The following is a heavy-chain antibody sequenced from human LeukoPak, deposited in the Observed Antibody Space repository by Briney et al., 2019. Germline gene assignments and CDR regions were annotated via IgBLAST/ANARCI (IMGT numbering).Heavy chain of an antibody. J-gene: IGHJ4*02. D-gene: IGHD2-8*01. CDR3: AREALSCTNGVCSTGGGY. Sequence: ASVTVSCKASGYTFTSYGITWVRQAPGQGLEWMGWISAYNGNTNYAQKLQGRVTKTTDTSTSTAYMELSSLRSEDTAVYYCAREALSCTNGVCSTGGGYWGQGTLVTVSS. CDR2: ISAYNGNT. V-gene: IGHV1-18*01. CDR1: GYTFTSYG.